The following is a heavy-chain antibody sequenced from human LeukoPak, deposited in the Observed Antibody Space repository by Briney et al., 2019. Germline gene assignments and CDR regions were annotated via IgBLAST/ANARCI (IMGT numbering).Heavy chain of an antibody. CDR3: ARGAVAVRNAFDI. V-gene: IGHV6-1*01. CDR1: GDSVSSNSAA. J-gene: IGHJ3*02. D-gene: IGHD6-19*01. Sequence: TSQTFSLTCAISGDSVSSNSAAWNWIRQSPSRGLEWLGRTYYSSKWYNDYAVSVKSRITINPDTSKNQFSLQLNSVTPEDTALYYCARGAVAVRNAFDIWGQGTMVTVSS. CDR2: TYYSSKWYN.